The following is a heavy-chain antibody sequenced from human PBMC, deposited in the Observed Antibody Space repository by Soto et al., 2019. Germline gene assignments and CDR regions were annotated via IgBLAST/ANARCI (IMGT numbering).Heavy chain of an antibody. D-gene: IGHD5-18*01. CDR1: GFAFRTYA. CDR3: ARDRGYVYP. V-gene: IGHV3-53*01. CDR2: IYSGGST. J-gene: IGHJ5*02. Sequence: PGGALRLSCSASGFAFRTYAMSWVRQAPGKGLEWVSVIYSGGSTYYADSVKGRFTISRDNSKNTLYLQMNSLRAEDTAVYYCARDRGYVYPWGQGTLVTVSS.